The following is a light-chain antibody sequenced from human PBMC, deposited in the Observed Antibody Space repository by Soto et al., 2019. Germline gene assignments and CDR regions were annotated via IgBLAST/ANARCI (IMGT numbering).Light chain of an antibody. J-gene: IGKJ3*01. CDR2: AAS. CDR1: QSVSSY. Sequence: EIVMTQSPATLSVSPGERATLSCRASQSVSSYLAWYQQKPGQAPRLLIYAASTRATGIPARFSGSGSGTDFTLTISSLQSEDSAVYYCQQYGSSPPFTFGPGTKVDI. V-gene: IGKV3-15*01. CDR3: QQYGSSPPFT.